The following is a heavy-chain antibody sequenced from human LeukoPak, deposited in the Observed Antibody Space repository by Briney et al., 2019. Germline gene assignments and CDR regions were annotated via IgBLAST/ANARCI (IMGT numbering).Heavy chain of an antibody. CDR1: GFTFSSYW. D-gene: IGHD3-22*01. V-gene: IGHV3-7*01. Sequence: GGSLRLSCAASGFTFSSYWMSWVRQAPGKGLEWVANIKQDGSEKYYVDSVKGRFTISRDNAKNSLYLQMNSLRAEDTAVHYCARLLNYDSSGTSAEYFQHWGQGTLVTVSS. CDR2: IKQDGSEK. CDR3: ARLLNYDSSGTSAEYFQH. J-gene: IGHJ1*01.